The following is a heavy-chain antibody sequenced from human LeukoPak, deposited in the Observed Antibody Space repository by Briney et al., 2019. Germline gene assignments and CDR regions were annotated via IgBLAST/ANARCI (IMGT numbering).Heavy chain of an antibody. CDR1: VFTFSSSG. CDR2: ISYDGSNR. CDR3: ARETRGSYSDY. Sequence: GGSLRLSCAASVFTFSSSGVHWGRQAPGTGLEWVAFISYDGSNRYYADSVQGRFTISRDKSRNTTYLHMNSLRAEDTAVYYCARETRGSYSDYWGQGTLVTVSS. D-gene: IGHD5-12*01. V-gene: IGHV3-30*02. J-gene: IGHJ4*02.